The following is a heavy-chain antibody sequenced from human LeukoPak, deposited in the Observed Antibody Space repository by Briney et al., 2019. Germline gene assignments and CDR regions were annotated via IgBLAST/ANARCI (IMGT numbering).Heavy chain of an antibody. CDR1: GFTFDDYG. J-gene: IGHJ3*02. CDR3: ARAHLVCSSTSCYGGGAFDI. CDR2: INWNGGST. D-gene: IGHD2-2*01. V-gene: IGHV3-20*04. Sequence: GGSLRLSCAASGFTFDDYGMSWVRQAPGKGLEWVSGINWNGGSTGYADSVKGRFTISRDNAKNSLYLQMNSLRAEDTALYYCARAHLVCSSTSCYGGGAFDIWGQGTMVTVSS.